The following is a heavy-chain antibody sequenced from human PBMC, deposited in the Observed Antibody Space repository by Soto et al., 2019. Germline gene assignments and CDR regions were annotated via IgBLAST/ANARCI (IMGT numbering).Heavy chain of an antibody. CDR3: APIVVVRGVIVTPFDY. V-gene: IGHV2-5*02. CDR1: GFSLRSSEVG. D-gene: IGHD3-10*01. CDR2: VYWDDNK. J-gene: IGHJ4*02. Sequence: QITLKESGPTLVKPTQPLTLTCTFSGFSLRSSEVGVGWIRQPPGKALEWLALVYWDDNKLYSPSRKSRITISKGTPRSQVVLTMTTMDPVDTATYYCAPIVVVRGVIVTPFDYWGQGILVTVSS.